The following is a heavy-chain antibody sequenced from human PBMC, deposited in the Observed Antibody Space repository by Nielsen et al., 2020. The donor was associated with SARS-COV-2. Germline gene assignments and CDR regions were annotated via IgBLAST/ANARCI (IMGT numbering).Heavy chain of an antibody. J-gene: IGHJ5*02. Sequence: SVKVSCKASGGTFSSYAISWVRQAPGQGLEWMGRIIPILGIANYAQKFQGRVTITADKSTSTAYMELSSLRSEDTAVYYCARDGGSPDGNWFDPWGQGTLVTVSS. CDR3: ARDGGSPDGNWFDP. CDR2: IIPILGIA. CDR1: GGTFSSYA. V-gene: IGHV1-69*04. D-gene: IGHD1-26*01.